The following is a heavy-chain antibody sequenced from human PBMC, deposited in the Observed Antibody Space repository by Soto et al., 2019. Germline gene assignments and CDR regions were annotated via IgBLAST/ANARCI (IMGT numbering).Heavy chain of an antibody. V-gene: IGHV5-51*01. CDR1: GYSFTSYW. Sequence: LGESLKISCKGSGYSFTSYWIGWVRQMPGKGLEWMGIIYPGDSDTGYSPSFQGRFTISRDNAKNSLYLQMNSLRAEDTAVYYCALGAWNLGYWGQGTLVTVSS. J-gene: IGHJ4*02. CDR3: ALGAWNLGY. D-gene: IGHD1-1*01. CDR2: IYPGDSDT.